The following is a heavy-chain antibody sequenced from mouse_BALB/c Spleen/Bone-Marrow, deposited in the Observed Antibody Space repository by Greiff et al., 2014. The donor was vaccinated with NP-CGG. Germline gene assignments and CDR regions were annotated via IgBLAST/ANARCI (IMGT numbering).Heavy chain of an antibody. Sequence: EVQLVESGGGLVQPGGSLRLSCATSGFTFTDYYMSWVRQPPGKALEWLGFIRNKANGYTTEYSAYVKGRFTISRDNSQSILYLQMNTLRAEDSATYYCARDDYYAMDYWGQGTSVTVSS. V-gene: IGHV7-3*02. CDR3: ARDDYYAMDY. J-gene: IGHJ4*01. CDR1: GFTFTDYY. CDR2: IRNKANGYTT.